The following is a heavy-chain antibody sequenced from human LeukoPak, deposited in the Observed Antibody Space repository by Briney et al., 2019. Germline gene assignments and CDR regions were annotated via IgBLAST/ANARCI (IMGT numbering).Heavy chain of an antibody. CDR2: IIPILGIA. Sequence: PGASVKVSCKASGGTFSSYAISWVRQAPGQGLEWMGRIIPILGIANYAQRFQGRVTITADKSTSTAYMELSSLRSEDTAVYYCAREGAIVVVPAAPKNYYYHYGMDVWGQGTTVTVSS. CDR3: AREGAIVVVPAAPKNYYYHYGMDV. J-gene: IGHJ6*02. D-gene: IGHD2-2*01. V-gene: IGHV1-69*04. CDR1: GGTFSSYA.